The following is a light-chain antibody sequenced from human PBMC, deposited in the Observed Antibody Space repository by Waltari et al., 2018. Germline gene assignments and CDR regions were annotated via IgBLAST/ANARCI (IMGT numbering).Light chain of an antibody. CDR1: QSVSSSY. Sequence: EIVLTQSPGTLSLSPGERATLSCRASQSVSSSYLAWYQQKPGQAPRLLIYGASSRATGIPDRFSGSGSGTDFTRTISRLEPEDFAVYYCQQYGSSVTFGQGTKVEIK. J-gene: IGKJ1*01. CDR3: QQYGSSVT. V-gene: IGKV3-20*01. CDR2: GAS.